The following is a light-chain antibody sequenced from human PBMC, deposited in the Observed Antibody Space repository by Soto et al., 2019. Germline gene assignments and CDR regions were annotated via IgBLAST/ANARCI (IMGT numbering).Light chain of an antibody. CDR3: SAYAGSNKLV. CDR2: EVT. V-gene: IGLV1-36*01. J-gene: IGLJ2*01. CDR1: SSNIGNNA. Sequence: QSVLTQPPSVSEAPRQRVTISCSGSSSNIGNNAVNWYQQLPGKAPKLLIYEVTKRPSGVPDRFSGSRSGNTASLTVSGLQVEDEADYYCSAYAGSNKLVFGGGTKLTVL.